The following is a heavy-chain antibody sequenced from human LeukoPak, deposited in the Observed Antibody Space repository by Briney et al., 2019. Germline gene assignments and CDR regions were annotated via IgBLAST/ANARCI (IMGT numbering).Heavy chain of an antibody. CDR2: ICMRSGTI. V-gene: IGHV3-48*02. CDR3: ARPREFDN. CDR1: GFTFSSYA. D-gene: IGHD5-24*01. Sequence: GGSLRLSCAASGFTFSSYAMNWVRQAPGRGLEWVSYICMRSGTINYADSVKGRFTISRDNAKNSLSLQMNSLRDEDTAVYDCARPREFDNWGQGTLVTVSA. J-gene: IGHJ4*02.